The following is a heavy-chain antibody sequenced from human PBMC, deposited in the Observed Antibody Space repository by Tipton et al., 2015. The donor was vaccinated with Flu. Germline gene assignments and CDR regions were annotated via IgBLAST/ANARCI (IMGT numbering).Heavy chain of an antibody. CDR2: VSWDGDST. D-gene: IGHD3-16*01. J-gene: IGHJ6*02. CDR3: ARARAPYYYYAMNV. CDR1: GFTFHHYA. V-gene: IGHV3-43D*04. Sequence: SLRLSCAASGFTFHHYAMHWVRQAPGKGLEWVSLVSWDGDSTYYADSVKGRFTVSRDNTKNSLYLQMNSLRPEDSAVYYCARARAPYYYYAMNVWGQGTTVTVSS.